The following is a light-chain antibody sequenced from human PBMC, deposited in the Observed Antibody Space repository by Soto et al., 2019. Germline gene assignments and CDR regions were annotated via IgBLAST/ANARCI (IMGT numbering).Light chain of an antibody. CDR2: NAS. Sequence: QVPHFLPPLLPFLFDHVTIICRASQSISGWVAWYQQKPGKAPKLLIYNASSLKSGVPSRFSGSGFGTEFTLTISSLKPDDFATYYCQKYMGYSFGQGTKVDI. J-gene: IGKJ1*01. CDR3: QKYMGYS. V-gene: IGKV1-5*02. CDR1: QSISGW.